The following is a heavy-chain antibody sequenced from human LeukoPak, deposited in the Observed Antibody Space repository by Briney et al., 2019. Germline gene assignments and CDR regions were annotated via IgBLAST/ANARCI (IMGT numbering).Heavy chain of an antibody. V-gene: IGHV1-2*02. D-gene: IGHD2-21*01. CDR3: ARTASCGTNCYSYFDY. Sequence: ASVKVSCKASGYTFTGYYIHWVRQAPGQGLELMGWINPNIGGTYYAQTFQATVTMTRGTSISTAYMELSRLRSDDTALYYCARTASCGTNCYSYFDYWGQGTLVTVSS. CDR2: INPNIGGT. J-gene: IGHJ4*02. CDR1: GYTFTGYY.